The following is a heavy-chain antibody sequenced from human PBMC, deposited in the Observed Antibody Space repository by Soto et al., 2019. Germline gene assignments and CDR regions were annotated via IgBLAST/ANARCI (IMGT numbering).Heavy chain of an antibody. CDR3: AGFGVVIKDYYYGMDV. D-gene: IGHD3-3*01. J-gene: IGHJ6*02. CDR2: IKQDGSEK. Sequence: EVQLVESGGGLVQPGGSLRLSCAASGFTFSSYWMSWVRQAPGKGLEWVANIKQDGSEKYYVDSVKGRFTISRDNAKNSLYLQMNSLRAEDRAVYYCAGFGVVIKDYYYGMDVWGQGTTVTVSS. CDR1: GFTFSSYW. V-gene: IGHV3-7*05.